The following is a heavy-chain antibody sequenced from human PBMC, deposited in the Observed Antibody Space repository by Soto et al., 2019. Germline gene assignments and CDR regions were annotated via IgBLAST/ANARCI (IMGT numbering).Heavy chain of an antibody. Sequence: HPGGSLRLSCAASGFTFSSYEMNWIRQAPGKGLEWVSYISSSGTTIYYADSVEGRFTISRDNAKNSLYLQMNSLRAEDTAVYYCARHYCSSTSCRLGFDYWGQGTLVTVSS. D-gene: IGHD2-2*01. CDR3: ARHYCSSTSCRLGFDY. CDR1: GFTFSSYE. CDR2: ISSSGTTI. J-gene: IGHJ4*02. V-gene: IGHV3-48*03.